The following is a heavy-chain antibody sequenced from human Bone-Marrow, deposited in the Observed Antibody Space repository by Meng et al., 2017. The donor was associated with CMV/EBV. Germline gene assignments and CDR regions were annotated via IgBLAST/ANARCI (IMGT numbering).Heavy chain of an antibody. CDR2: ISYDGSNK. CDR1: GFTFSSYA. V-gene: IGHV3-30-3*01. J-gene: IGHJ4*02. D-gene: IGHD4-11*01. Sequence: GGSLRLSCAASGFTFSSYAMHWVRQAPGKELEWVAVISYDGSNKYYADSVKGRFTISRDNSKNTLYLQMNSLRAEDTAVYYCARPPVGLTTTTGRVDYWGQGTLVTVSS. CDR3: ARPPVGLTTTTGRVDY.